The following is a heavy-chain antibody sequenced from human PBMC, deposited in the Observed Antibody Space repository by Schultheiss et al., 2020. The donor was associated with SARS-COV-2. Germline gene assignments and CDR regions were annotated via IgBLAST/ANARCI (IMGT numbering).Heavy chain of an antibody. CDR3: ARGANFWSGYYDRAEYFQH. CDR1: GYSISSGYY. CDR2: INHSGST. Sequence: SQTLSLTCTVSGYSISSGYYWGWIRQPPGKGLEWIGEINHSGSTNYNPSLKSRVTISVDTSKNQFSLKLSSVTAADTAVYYCARGANFWSGYYDRAEYFQHWGQGTLVTVSS. D-gene: IGHD3-3*01. J-gene: IGHJ1*01. V-gene: IGHV4-38-2*02.